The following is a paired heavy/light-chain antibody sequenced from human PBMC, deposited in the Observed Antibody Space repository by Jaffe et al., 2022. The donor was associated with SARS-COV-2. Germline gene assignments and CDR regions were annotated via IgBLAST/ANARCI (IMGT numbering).Heavy chain of an antibody. J-gene: IGHJ4*02. D-gene: IGHD5-18*01. V-gene: IGHV3-15*01. CDR2: IKSKTDGGTT. CDR1: GFTFSNAW. Sequence: EVQLVESGGGLVERGGSLRLSCAASGFTFSNAWMTWVRQAPGKGLEWIGRIKSKTDGGTTDYAAPVKGRFTISRDDSKNTLYLQMNSLKTEDTAMYYCTTDEGQLWTRSRYYFESWGQGTLVTVSS. CDR3: TTDEGQLWTRSRYYFES.
Light chain of an antibody. CDR3: SSYTSSNSLV. Sequence: QSALTQPASVSGSPGQSITISCTGTSSDVGGYDFVSWYQQYPGKAPKVMIYDVTNRPSGVSNRFSGSKSGNTASLTISGLQAEDEADYYCSSYTSSNSLVFGTGTKVTVL. CDR2: DVT. V-gene: IGLV2-14*01. CDR1: SSDVGGYDF. J-gene: IGLJ1*01.